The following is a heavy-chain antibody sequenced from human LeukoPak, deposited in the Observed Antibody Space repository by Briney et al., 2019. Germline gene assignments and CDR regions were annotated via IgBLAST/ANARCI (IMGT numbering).Heavy chain of an antibody. V-gene: IGHV3-7*01. CDR3: REEMAAQGYSYGYDF. Sequence: PVGSLRLSCAASGFTFSSYWMSWVRQAPGKGLEWVANIKQDGSEKYYVDSVKGRFTISRDNSKNTLYLQMNSLRADDTAVYYFREEMAAQGYSYGYDFWGPGTLVTFSS. D-gene: IGHD5-18*01. CDR2: IKQDGSEK. J-gene: IGHJ4*01. CDR1: GFTFSSYW.